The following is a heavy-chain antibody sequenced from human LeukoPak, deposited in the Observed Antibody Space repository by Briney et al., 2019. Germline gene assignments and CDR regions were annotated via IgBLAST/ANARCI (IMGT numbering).Heavy chain of an antibody. D-gene: IGHD3-10*01. CDR2: ISGSGGTT. V-gene: IGHV3-23*01. J-gene: IGHJ4*02. CDR3: SKGLLLYHYGSGSYCPVFDY. Sequence: GESLRLSCEVSGFTFSNYDMRWVRQAPGKGLEWVSAISGSGGTTYYADSVEGRFTISRDNSQNTLSVQMNSLRVEHTTVYFCSKGLLLYHYGSGSYCPVFDYWGEGTLVTVSS. CDR1: GFTFSNYD.